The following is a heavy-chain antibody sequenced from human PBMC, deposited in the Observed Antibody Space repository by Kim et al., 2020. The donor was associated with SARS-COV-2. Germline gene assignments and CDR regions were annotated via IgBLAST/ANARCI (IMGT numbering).Heavy chain of an antibody. CDR2: IKQDGSEK. J-gene: IGHJ2*01. D-gene: IGHD4-17*01. CDR1: GFTFRSYW. V-gene: IGHV3-7*01. CDR3: ARAGNFIIVAYGDYVPPKNWYFDL. Sequence: GGSLRLSCAASGFTFRSYWMSWVRQAPGKGLEWVANIKQDGSEKYYVDSVKGRFTISRDNAKNSLYLQMNSLRAEDTAVYYCARAGNFIIVAYGDYVPPKNWYFDLWGRGTLVTVSS.